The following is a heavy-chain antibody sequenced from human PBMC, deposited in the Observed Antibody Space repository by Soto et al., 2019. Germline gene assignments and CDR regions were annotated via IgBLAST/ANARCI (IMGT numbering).Heavy chain of an antibody. J-gene: IGHJ3*01. CDR3: AKGGWCSGGSCYTAFDV. V-gene: IGHV4-39*07. CDR1: GGSISSSSYY. CDR2: IFYSGST. Sequence: ASETLSLTCTVSGGSISSSSYYWGWVRPPPGKGLEGIGSIFYSGSTYYNPSLQSRGTISVDTSKKQFSLKLSSVTAADTAVYYCAKGGWCSGGSCYTAFDVWGQGPMVTVSS. D-gene: IGHD2-15*01.